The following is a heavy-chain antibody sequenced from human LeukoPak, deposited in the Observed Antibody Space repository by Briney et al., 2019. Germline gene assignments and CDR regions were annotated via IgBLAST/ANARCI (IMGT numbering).Heavy chain of an antibody. J-gene: IGHJ4*02. V-gene: IGHV4-39*01. D-gene: IGHD1-26*01. CDR3: ARRGGSGRAFDY. CDR2: IYYTGST. CDR1: GASISGRTYY. Sequence: SETLSLTCSVSGASISGRTYYWGWIRQPPGKGLEWIGSIYYTGSTYDNPSLKSRVTISVDTSKNQLSLKLSSVTAADTAVYYCARRGGSGRAFDYWGQGTLVTVSS.